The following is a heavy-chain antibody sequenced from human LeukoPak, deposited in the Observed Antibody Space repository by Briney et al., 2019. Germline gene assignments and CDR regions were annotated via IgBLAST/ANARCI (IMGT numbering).Heavy chain of an antibody. CDR3: ARDVRAVAGLLDY. CDR2: ISSSSSYI. CDR1: GFKFSSYS. D-gene: IGHD6-19*01. Sequence: PGGSLRLSCAASGFKFSSYSMKWVRQAPGKGLEWVSFISSSSSYIYYADSVKGRFTISRDNAKNSLYLQMNSLRAEDTAVYYCARDVRAVAGLLDYWGQGTLVTVSS. J-gene: IGHJ4*02. V-gene: IGHV3-21*01.